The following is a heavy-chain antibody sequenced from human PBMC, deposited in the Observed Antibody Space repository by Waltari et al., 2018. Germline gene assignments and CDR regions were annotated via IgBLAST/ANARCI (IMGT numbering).Heavy chain of an antibody. V-gene: IGHV1-69*01. J-gene: IGHJ4*02. D-gene: IGHD4-17*01. CDR3: ARDAYGDYPF. Sequence: VQMEQSGAGVKKPGTLVKVSCKATGGNFSSYVISWVRQAPAQGLEWMGGIIPILGIANYAQKFQGRFTITADESTSTAYMELSSLRSEYTAVYYCARDAYGDYPFWGQGTLVTVSS. CDR1: GGNFSSYV. CDR2: IIPILGIA.